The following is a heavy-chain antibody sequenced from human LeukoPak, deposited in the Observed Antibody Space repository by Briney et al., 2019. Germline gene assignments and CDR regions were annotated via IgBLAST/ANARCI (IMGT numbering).Heavy chain of an antibody. D-gene: IGHD3-22*01. CDR2: IYSGGST. CDR3: ACQSRDSYDSIAYPPDDY. J-gene: IGHJ4*02. CDR1: GFTVSSTY. Sequence: GGSLRLSCAASGFTVSSTYMSWVRQAPGKGLEWVSVIYSGGSTYYADSVRGRFTISRDNSKNTLYLQMNSLRAEDTAVYYCACQSRDSYDSIAYPPDDYWGQGTLVTVSS. V-gene: IGHV3-66*04.